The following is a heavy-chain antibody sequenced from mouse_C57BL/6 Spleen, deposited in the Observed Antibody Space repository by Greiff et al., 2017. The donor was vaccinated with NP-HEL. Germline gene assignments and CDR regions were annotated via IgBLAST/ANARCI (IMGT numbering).Heavy chain of an antibody. Sequence: QVQLQQSGPELVKPGASVKISCKASGYAFSSSWMNWVKQRPGKGLEWIGRIDPGDGDTNYNGKFKGKATLTADKSSSTAYMQLSSLTSEDSAVYCWARAYYTGYWGQGTTLTVSS. CDR3: ARAYYTGY. CDR1: GYAFSSSW. CDR2: IDPGDGDT. V-gene: IGHV1-82*01. D-gene: IGHD2-12*01. J-gene: IGHJ2*01.